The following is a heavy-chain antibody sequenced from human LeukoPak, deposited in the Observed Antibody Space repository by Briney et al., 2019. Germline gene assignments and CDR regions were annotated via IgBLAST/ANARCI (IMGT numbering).Heavy chain of an antibody. V-gene: IGHV1-46*01. CDR3: ARDPWDYDSSGYYYDC. Sequence: ASVKVSCKASGYTFSSYYMHWVRRAPGQGLEWMGIINPSGGSTTYAQKFQGRVTMTRDTSTSTVYMELSSLTSEDTAVYYCARDPWDYDSSGYYYDCWGQGTLVTVSS. D-gene: IGHD3-22*01. CDR2: INPSGGST. J-gene: IGHJ4*02. CDR1: GYTFSSYY.